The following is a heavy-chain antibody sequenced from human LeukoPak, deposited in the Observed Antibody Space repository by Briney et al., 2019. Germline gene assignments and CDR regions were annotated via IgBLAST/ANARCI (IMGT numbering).Heavy chain of an antibody. CDR1: GFTVSSNY. V-gene: IGHV3-53*01. CDR3: ASAVVAATRKDYYYMDV. D-gene: IGHD2-15*01. J-gene: IGHJ6*03. CDR2: IYSGGST. Sequence: VGSLRLSCAASGFTVSSNYMRWVRQAPGKGLEWVSVIYSGGSTYYADSVKGRFTISRDNSKNTLYLQMNSLRAEDTAVYYCASAVVAATRKDYYYMDVWGKGTPVTVSS.